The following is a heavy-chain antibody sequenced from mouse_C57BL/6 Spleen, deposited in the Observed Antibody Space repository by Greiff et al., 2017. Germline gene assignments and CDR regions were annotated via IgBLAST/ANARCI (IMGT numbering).Heavy chain of an antibody. D-gene: IGHD1-1*01. Sequence: VQLQQSGPGLVKPSQSLSLTCSVTGYSITSGYYWNWIRQFPGNKLEWMGYISYDGSNNYNPSLKNRISITRDTSKNQFFLKLNSVTTEDTATYYCARDSPFITTVVHFDYWGQGTTLTVSS. CDR3: ARDSPFITTVVHFDY. CDR2: ISYDGSN. CDR1: GYSITSGYY. V-gene: IGHV3-6*01. J-gene: IGHJ2*01.